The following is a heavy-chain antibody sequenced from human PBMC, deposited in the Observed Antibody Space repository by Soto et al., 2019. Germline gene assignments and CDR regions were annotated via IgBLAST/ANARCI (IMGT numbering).Heavy chain of an antibody. V-gene: IGHV4-30-2*01. CDR1: GGSISSGGYS. J-gene: IGHJ3*01. D-gene: IGHD3-16*01. CDR2: IYHSGST. Sequence: PSETLSLTCAVSGGSISSGGYSWSWIRQPPGKGLEWIGYIYHSGSTYYNPSLKSRVTISVDRSKNQFSLKLSSVTAADTAVYYCAIVTYEGFSKGDFDVWGQGTMVTVSS. CDR3: AIVTYEGFSKGDFDV.